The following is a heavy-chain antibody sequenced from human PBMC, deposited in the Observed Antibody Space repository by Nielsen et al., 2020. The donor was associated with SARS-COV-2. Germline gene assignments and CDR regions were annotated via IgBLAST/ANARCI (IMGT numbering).Heavy chain of an antibody. D-gene: IGHD3-10*01. CDR3: ARGQSGLAWFDS. J-gene: IGHJ5*01. Sequence: SAPLSLTFTVSRGSISSFSWSWIPQPPGKGLEWIGYIYNSWSTNYNPSLKSRVAISVDTSKNQFSLNLSSLTAADTAIYYCARGQSGLAWFDSWGQGTLVTVSS. CDR1: RGSISSFS. CDR2: IYNSWST. V-gene: IGHV4-59*01.